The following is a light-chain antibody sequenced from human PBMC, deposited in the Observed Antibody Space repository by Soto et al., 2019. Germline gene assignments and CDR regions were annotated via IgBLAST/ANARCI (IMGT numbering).Light chain of an antibody. V-gene: IGLV1-40*01. CDR2: GDN. J-gene: IGLJ1*01. CDR3: QSYDSSLTTFV. CDR1: SSNIGAEYD. Sequence: VLTQPPSVSGAPGQRVAISCTGSSSNIGAEYDVHWYQQLPGTAPKRLIYGDNNRPSGVPDRFSGSKSGTSASLAITGLQPEDEADYYCQSYDSSLTTFVFGTGTKATVL.